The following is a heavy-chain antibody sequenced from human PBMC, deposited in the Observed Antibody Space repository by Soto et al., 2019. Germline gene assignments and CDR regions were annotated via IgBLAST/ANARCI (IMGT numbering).Heavy chain of an antibody. CDR1: GGSISSSSYD. Sequence: QLQLQESGPGLVKPSETLSLTCTVSGGSISSSSYDWGWIRQPPGKGLEWIGSIFYSGSTYYNPSLKSRVTISVDTSKNQFSLKLSSVTAADTAMYYSACIFSGGYSYGLYYYGMDVWGQGTTVTVSS. CDR2: IFYSGST. CDR3: ACIFSGGYSYGLYYYGMDV. D-gene: IGHD5-18*01. J-gene: IGHJ6*02. V-gene: IGHV4-39*01.